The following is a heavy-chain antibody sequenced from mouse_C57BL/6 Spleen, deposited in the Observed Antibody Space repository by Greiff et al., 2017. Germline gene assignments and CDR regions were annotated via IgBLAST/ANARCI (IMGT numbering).Heavy chain of an antibody. V-gene: IGHV5-9*01. CDR1: GFTFSSYT. D-gene: IGHD2-3*01. J-gene: IGHJ4*01. CDR2: ISGGGGNT. Sequence: EVMLVESGGGLVKPGGSLKLSCAASGFTFSSYTMSWVRQTPEKRLEWVATISGGGGNTYYPDSVKGRFTISRDNAKNTLYLQMSSLRSEDTALYYCARHVGGYYGRSAMDYWGQGTSVTVSS. CDR3: ARHVGGYYGRSAMDY.